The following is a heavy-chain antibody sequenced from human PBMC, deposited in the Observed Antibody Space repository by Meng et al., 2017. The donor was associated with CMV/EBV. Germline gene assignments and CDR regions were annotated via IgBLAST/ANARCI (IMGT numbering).Heavy chain of an antibody. CDR3: ASRITIFGVVTAFDP. J-gene: IGHJ5*02. CDR2: IYYSGST. V-gene: IGHV4-39*07. D-gene: IGHD3-3*01. Sequence: QLQLQESGPGLAKPSETLSLTCTVSGGSISSSSYYWGWIRQPPGKGLEWIGSIYYSGSTYYNPSLKSRVTISVDTSKNQFSLKLSSVTAADTAVYYCASRITIFGVVTAFDPWGQGTLVTVSS. CDR1: GGSISSSSYY.